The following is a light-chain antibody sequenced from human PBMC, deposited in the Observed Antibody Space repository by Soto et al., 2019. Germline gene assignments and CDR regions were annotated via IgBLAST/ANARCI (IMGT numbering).Light chain of an antibody. J-gene: IGKJ1*01. CDR2: AAS. Sequence: IRMTQSPHPLSSSPGDRVTLTRSASQTIDNFLDWYQQKPGKAPKLLIYAASSLYSGVPARFTGSGSGTDFTLTISNLQSEDFATYYCQQCSSDRWTFGQGTKVDIK. CDR1: QTIDNF. V-gene: IGKV1-39*01. CDR3: QQCSSDRWT.